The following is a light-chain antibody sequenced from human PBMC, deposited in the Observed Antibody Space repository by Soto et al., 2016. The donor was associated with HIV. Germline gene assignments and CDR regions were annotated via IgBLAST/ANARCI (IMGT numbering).Light chain of an antibody. CDR3: QVWDTNSDHVV. CDR2: DDN. J-gene: IGLJ2*01. Sequence: SYKLTQPPSVSVAPGKTARITCGGNNIGSKSVHWYQQKPGQAPVMVVYDDNDRPPGIPERFSGSNSGDTATLTINRVEAGDEADYYCQVWDTNSDHVVFGGGTKLTVL. V-gene: IGLV3-21*03. CDR1: NIGSKS.